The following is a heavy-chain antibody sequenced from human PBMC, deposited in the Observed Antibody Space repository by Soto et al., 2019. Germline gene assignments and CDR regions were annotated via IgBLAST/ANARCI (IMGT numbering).Heavy chain of an antibody. J-gene: IGHJ4*02. CDR1: GGPISSRDYY. CDR2: IHYSGRT. CDR3: ARRVYYDILTGWYFDY. D-gene: IGHD3-9*01. V-gene: IGHV4-30-4*01. Sequence: PSGTLSLTCTVPGGPISSRDYYWGLIPQPPGKGLEWIGYIHYSGRTYYNPSLKSRLILSLDTSKNQFSLRLSSVTAADTAVYYCARRVYYDILTGWYFDYWGQGTLVTVSS.